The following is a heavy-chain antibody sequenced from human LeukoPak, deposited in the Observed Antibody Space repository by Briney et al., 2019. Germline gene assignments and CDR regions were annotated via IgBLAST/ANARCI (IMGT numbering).Heavy chain of an antibody. CDR3: AKAGANWFDP. Sequence: TGGSLRLSCAASGFTFSGYAMIWVRQAAGKGLHWVATISRSGDDTSYADSVKGRFTVSRDNSKKRLDVQMNSLRAEDTAIYYCAKAGANWFDPWGQGALGTVSS. V-gene: IGHV3-23*01. D-gene: IGHD3-10*01. CDR1: GFTFSGYA. CDR2: ISRSGDDT. J-gene: IGHJ5*02.